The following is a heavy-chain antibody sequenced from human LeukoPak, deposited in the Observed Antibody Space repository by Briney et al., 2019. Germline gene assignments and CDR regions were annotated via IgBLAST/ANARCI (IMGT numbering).Heavy chain of an antibody. CDR3: ARDDAHYYGSGSYYNFDY. J-gene: IGHJ4*02. V-gene: IGHV1-18*01. CDR1: GYTFTSYG. CDR2: ISAYNGNT. D-gene: IGHD3-10*01. Sequence: ASVKVSCKASGYTFTSYGISWVRQAPGQGLEWMGWISAYNGNTNYAQKLQGRVTMTTDTSTSTAYMELRSLRSDDTAVYYCARDDAHYYGSGSYYNFDYWGQGTPVTVSS.